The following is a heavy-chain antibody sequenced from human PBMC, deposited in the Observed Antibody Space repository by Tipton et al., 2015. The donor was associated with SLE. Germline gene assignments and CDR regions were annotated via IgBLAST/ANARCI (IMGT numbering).Heavy chain of an antibody. CDR1: GYTFTSYY. CDR2: INPSAGST. CDR3: ARDGSSSSYFDY. Sequence: QLVQSGAGVKKPGASVKVSCKASGYTFTSYYMHWVRQAPGQGLEWMGVINPSAGSTSYAQKFQGRVIMTRDTSTRTAYMELSSLRSEDTAVYYCARDGSSSSYFDYWGQGTLVTGSS. D-gene: IGHD6-13*01. J-gene: IGHJ4*02. V-gene: IGHV1-46*01.